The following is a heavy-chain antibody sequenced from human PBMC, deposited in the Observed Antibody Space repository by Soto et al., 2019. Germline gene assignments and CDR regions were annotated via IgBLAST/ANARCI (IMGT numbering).Heavy chain of an antibody. CDR3: ARHPITLFGVVIIRGNAFDI. V-gene: IGHV4-39*01. CDR1: SGSISSSDYY. D-gene: IGHD3-3*01. J-gene: IGHJ3*02. CDR2: ISYTGST. Sequence: QLQLQESGPGLVKPSETLSLTCNVSSGSISSSDYYWGWIRQTPGKGLEWIGSISYTGSTYDNPFLKSRVTMSVDTSRNQFSLELSSLSAADSALYYCARHPITLFGVVIIRGNAFDIWGQGTMVTVSS.